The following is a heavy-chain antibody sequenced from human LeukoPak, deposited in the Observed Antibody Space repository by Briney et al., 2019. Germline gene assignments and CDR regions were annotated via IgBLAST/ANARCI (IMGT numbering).Heavy chain of an antibody. CDR2: IYYSGST. D-gene: IGHD5-18*01. CDR1: GGSISSYY. J-gene: IGHJ4*02. Sequence: SETLSLTCTVSGGSISSYYWSWIRQPPGKGLEWIGYIYYSGSTNYNPSLKSRVTISVDTSKNQFSLKLSSVTAADTAVYYCARTLDTAMVIDYWGQGTLVTVSS. V-gene: IGHV4-59*08. CDR3: ARTLDTAMVIDY.